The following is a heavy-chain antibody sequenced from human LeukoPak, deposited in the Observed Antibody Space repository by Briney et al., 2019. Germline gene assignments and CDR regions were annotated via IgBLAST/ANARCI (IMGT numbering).Heavy chain of an antibody. J-gene: IGHJ4*02. CDR1: GFNFTGHG. D-gene: IGHD4-23*01. Sequence: GRSLRLSCAASGFNFTGHGIHWVRQVPGKGLEWVAVIWYDGKNKHYADSVKGRFTISRDTSKNTVYLQMNSLGAEDTAAYYCARVSEFGNSDYWGQGTLVTVHS. CDR2: IWYDGKNK. CDR3: ARVSEFGNSDY. V-gene: IGHV3-33*01.